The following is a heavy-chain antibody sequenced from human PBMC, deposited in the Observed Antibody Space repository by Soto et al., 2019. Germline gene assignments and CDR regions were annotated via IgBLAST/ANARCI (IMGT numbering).Heavy chain of an antibody. CDR1: GFTFSSYG. Sequence: QVQLVESGGGVVQPGRSLRLSCAASGFTFSSYGMHWVRQAPGKGLEWVAVIWYDGSNKYYADSVKGRFTISRDNSKNTLYLQMNSLRAEDTAVYYCARGPAVAATPVDYWGQGTLVTVSS. J-gene: IGHJ4*02. D-gene: IGHD2-15*01. CDR2: IWYDGSNK. V-gene: IGHV3-33*01. CDR3: ARGPAVAATPVDY.